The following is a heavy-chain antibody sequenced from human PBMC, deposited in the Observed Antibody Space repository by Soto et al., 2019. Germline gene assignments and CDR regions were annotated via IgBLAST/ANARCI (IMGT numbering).Heavy chain of an antibody. J-gene: IGHJ6*02. V-gene: IGHV3-9*01. CDR3: AKDIQYYDFWSGSDYYYYGMDV. CDR1: GFTLDDYA. D-gene: IGHD3-3*01. CDR2: NSWNSGSI. Sequence: EVQLVESGGGLVQPGRSLRLSCAASGFTLDDYAMHWVRQAPGKGLEWVSGNSWNSGSIGYADSVKGRFTISRDNAKNSLYLEMNSLRAEDTALYYCAKDIQYYDFWSGSDYYYYGMDVWGQGTTVTVSS.